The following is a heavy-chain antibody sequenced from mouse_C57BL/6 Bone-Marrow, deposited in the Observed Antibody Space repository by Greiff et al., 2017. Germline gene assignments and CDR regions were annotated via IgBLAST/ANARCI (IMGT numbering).Heavy chain of an antibody. J-gene: IGHJ2*01. V-gene: IGHV1-50*01. Sequence: QVQLQQPGAELVKPGASVKLSCKASGYTFTSYWMQWVEQRPGQGLEWIGEIDPSDSYTNYNQKFKGKATLTVDTSSSTAYMQLSSLTSEDSAVYYCAITTVVATGFDYWGQGTTLTVSS. D-gene: IGHD1-1*01. CDR3: AITTVVATGFDY. CDR1: GYTFTSYW. CDR2: IDPSDSYT.